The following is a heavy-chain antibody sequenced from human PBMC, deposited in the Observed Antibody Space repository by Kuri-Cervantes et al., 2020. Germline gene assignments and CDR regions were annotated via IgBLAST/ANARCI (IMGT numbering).Heavy chain of an antibody. D-gene: IGHD5-24*01. J-gene: IGHJ4*02. CDR3: ARDGYNLEGVDY. Sequence: SVKVSCKASGGTFSSYTISWVRQAPGQGLEWMGRIIPILGIANYAQKFQGRVTITADKSTSTAYMELSSLRSDDTAVYYCARDGYNLEGVDYWGQGTLVTVSS. CDR2: IIPILGIA. CDR1: GGTFSSYT. V-gene: IGHV1-69*04.